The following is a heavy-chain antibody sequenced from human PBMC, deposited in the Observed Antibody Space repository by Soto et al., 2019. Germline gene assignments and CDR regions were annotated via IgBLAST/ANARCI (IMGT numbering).Heavy chain of an antibody. J-gene: IGHJ4*02. CDR1: GRTCTGYY. CDR3: ARGPSQWLRLVHYYFDY. V-gene: IGHV1-2*02. Sequence: ASVNLSCNSSGRTCTGYYMHWVRQAPGQGLEWMGWINPNSGGTNYAQKFQGRVTMTRDTSISTAYMELRRLRSDDTAVYYCARGPSQWLRLVHYYFDYWGQGTTVTGSS. CDR2: INPNSGGT. D-gene: IGHD5-12*01.